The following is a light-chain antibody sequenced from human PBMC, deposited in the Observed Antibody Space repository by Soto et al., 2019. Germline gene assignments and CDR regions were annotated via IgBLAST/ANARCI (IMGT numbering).Light chain of an antibody. CDR1: QSVSSSY. CDR3: QQYGRSARS. Sequence: ELVLTQTPGPLSLSPGQSATLSCRASQSVSSSYLACYQQNPDQAPRLLIYGASSRATGIPDRFSGSGSGTVLTLAISRLERDDFAVYYCQQYGRSARSCGQGTKLEIK. CDR2: GAS. J-gene: IGKJ2*03. V-gene: IGKV3-20*01.